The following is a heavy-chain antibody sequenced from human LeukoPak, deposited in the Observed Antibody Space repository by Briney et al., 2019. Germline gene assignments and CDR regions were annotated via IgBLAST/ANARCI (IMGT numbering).Heavy chain of an antibody. D-gene: IGHD1-26*01. J-gene: IGHJ6*02. CDR2: ISASGGST. CDR1: GFTFSSSA. V-gene: IGHV3-23*01. CDR3: AEGGAILYYYYYGMGV. Sequence: PGGSLRLSCAASGFTFSSSAMSWVRQVPGKGLEWVSGISASGGSTNYADSVRGRFTISRDNSKNTLYVQMNSLRAEDTAVYYCAEGGAILYYYYYGMGVWGQGTTVTVSS.